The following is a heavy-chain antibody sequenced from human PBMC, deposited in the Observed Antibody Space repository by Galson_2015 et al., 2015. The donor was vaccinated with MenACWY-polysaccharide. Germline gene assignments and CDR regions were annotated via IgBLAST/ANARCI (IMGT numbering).Heavy chain of an antibody. CDR3: ARVAGTIPLEQYYGMDV. J-gene: IGHJ6*02. Sequence: LSLTCTVSGGSISSGDYYWSWIRQPPGKGLEWIGYIYYSGSTYYNPSLKSRVTISVDTSKNQFSLKLSSVTAADTAVYYCARVAGTIPLEQYYGMDVWGQGTTVTVSS. CDR1: GGSISSGDYY. V-gene: IGHV4-30-4*01. CDR2: IYYSGST. D-gene: IGHD6-19*01.